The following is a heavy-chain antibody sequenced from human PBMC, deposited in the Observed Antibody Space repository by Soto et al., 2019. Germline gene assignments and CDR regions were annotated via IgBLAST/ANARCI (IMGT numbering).Heavy chain of an antibody. CDR1: GFTFTSSA. CDR2: IVVGSGNA. CDR3: AADENSSNFDY. Sequence: SVKVSCKASGFTFTSSAVQWVRQARGQRLEWIGWIVVGSGNANYAQKFQERVTITRDMSTSTAYMELSSLRSEDTAVYYCAADENSSNFDYWGQGTLVTVSS. V-gene: IGHV1-58*01. J-gene: IGHJ4*02. D-gene: IGHD6-6*01.